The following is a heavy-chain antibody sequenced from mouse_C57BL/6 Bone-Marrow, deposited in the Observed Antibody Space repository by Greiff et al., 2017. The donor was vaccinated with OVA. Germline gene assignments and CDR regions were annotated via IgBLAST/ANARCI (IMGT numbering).Heavy chain of an antibody. V-gene: IGHV1-52*01. CDR2: IDPSDSET. J-gene: IGHJ1*03. CDR1: GYTFTSYW. CDR3: ARRSGYFDV. Sequence: QVQLQQPGAELVRPGSSLKLSCKASGYTFTSYWMHWVQQSPIQGLEWIGNIDPSDSETHYNQKFKDQATITVDKSDSTAYLQLSMRTSEDAAVYYCARRSGYFDVWGTGTTVTVSS.